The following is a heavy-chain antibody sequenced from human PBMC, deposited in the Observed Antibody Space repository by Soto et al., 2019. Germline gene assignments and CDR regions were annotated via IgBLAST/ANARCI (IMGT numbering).Heavy chain of an antibody. J-gene: IGHJ6*02. V-gene: IGHV3-23*01. CDR2: ISGSGGST. Sequence: GGSLRLSCAASGFTFSSYAMSWVRQAPGKGLEWVSAISGSGGSTYYADSVKGRFTISRDNSKNTLYLQMNSLRAEDTAVYYCAKASSIPXSSTSCYPADYYYYGTDVWGQGTTVTVS. CDR1: GFTFSSYA. CDR3: AKASSIPXSSTSCYPADYYYYGTDV. D-gene: IGHD2-2*01.